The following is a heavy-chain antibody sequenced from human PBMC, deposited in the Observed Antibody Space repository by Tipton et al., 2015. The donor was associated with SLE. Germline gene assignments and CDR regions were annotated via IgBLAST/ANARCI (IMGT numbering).Heavy chain of an antibody. V-gene: IGHV4-59*01. Sequence: TLSLTCTVSGGSMNNYYWXXXRQPPGKGLEWIGYIXXXGNTNYNPSLNSRVTISLDTSKNQFSLKLSSVTAADTAVYYCARSPPYCSGGTCYRRAYAFDFWGQGTMVTVSS. CDR2: IXXXGNT. CDR3: ARSPPYCSGGTCYRRAYAFDF. CDR1: GGSMNNYY. D-gene: IGHD2-15*01. J-gene: IGHJ3*01.